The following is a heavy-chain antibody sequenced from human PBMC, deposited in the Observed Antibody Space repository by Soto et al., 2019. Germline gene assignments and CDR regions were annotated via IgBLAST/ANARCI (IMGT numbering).Heavy chain of an antibody. V-gene: IGHV4-31*03. Sequence: PSETLSLTCNVSGGSINSGGYYWGWIRQHPGEGLEWIGYIHYRGRTSYNPSLKSRGSISLDTSGHHFSLKLTSVTVADTAVYYCARCRDAFGSDTWGQGILVTVSS. J-gene: IGHJ5*02. CDR2: IHYRGRT. CDR3: ARCRDAFGSDT. D-gene: IGHD2-15*01. CDR1: GGSINSGGYY.